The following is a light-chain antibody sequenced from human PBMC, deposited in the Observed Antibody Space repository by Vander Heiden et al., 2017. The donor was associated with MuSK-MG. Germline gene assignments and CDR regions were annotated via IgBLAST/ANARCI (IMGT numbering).Light chain of an antibody. Sequence: DIRLTQSPSFLSASIGDRVTITCRASQGISNYLAWYQQKPGKAPKLLIYAASTWQSGVPSRFIGSGYGKQFTLTISSRQPEDSATYYCQQLDNYPKVTFGHGTKVDI. V-gene: IGKV1-9*01. CDR3: QQLDNYPKVT. CDR2: AAS. CDR1: QGISNY. J-gene: IGKJ3*01.